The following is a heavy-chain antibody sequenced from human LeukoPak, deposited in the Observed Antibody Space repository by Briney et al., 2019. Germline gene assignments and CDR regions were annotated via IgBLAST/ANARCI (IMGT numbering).Heavy chain of an antibody. CDR1: GGSINSYY. CDR3: ARHIGEVVVISDLAFDI. V-gene: IGHV4-59*08. CDR2: IYYSGST. J-gene: IGHJ3*02. D-gene: IGHD3-22*01. Sequence: SETLSLTCTVSGGSINSYYWSWIRQPPEKGLEWIGYIYYSGSTNYNPSLKSRVTMSRDMSKNQFSLKLSSVAAADTAIYYCARHIGEVVVISDLAFDIWGQGTMVTVSS.